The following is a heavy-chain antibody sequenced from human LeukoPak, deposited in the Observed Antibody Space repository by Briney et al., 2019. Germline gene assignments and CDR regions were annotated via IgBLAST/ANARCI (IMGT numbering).Heavy chain of an antibody. V-gene: IGHV6-1*01. CDR2: TFYWSRWYN. CDR1: GDSVIRNGAA. Sequence: SQTLPLTLAIYGDSVIRNGAAWNGIRQSPSRGLEWLGRTFYWSRWYNDYAISVKSRITINADTYKNQFSLQLSSVTPEDTAVYFYARGHMSYYAMDFWGQGTTVTVSS. CDR3: ARGHMSYYAMDF. D-gene: IGHD2-21*01. J-gene: IGHJ6*02.